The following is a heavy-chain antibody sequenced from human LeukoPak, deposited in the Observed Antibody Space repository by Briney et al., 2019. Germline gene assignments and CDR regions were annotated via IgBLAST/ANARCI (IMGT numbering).Heavy chain of an antibody. CDR3: ARGTRVSRNYYFDY. V-gene: IGHV3-7*01. Sequence: GGSLRLSCAASGFTFSSYWMSWVRQAPGEGLEWVANIKQDGSEKYYVDSVKGRFTISRDNAKNSLYLQMNSLRAEDTAVYYCARGTRVSRNYYFDYWGQGTLVTVSS. CDR1: GFTFSSYW. D-gene: IGHD2-15*01. J-gene: IGHJ4*02. CDR2: IKQDGSEK.